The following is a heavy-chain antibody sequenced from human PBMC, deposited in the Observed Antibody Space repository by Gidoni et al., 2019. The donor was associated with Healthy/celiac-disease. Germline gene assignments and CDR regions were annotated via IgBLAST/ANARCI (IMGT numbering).Heavy chain of an antibody. Sequence: GRFTISRDNSKNTLYLQMNSLRAEDTAVYYCAKEGLFEGMDVWGQGTTVTVSS. V-gene: IGHV3-23*01. D-gene: IGHD2-21*01. J-gene: IGHJ6*02. CDR3: AKEGLFEGMDV.